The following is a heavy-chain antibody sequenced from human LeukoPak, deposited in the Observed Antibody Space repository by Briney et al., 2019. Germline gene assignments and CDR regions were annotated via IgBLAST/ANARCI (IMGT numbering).Heavy chain of an antibody. D-gene: IGHD3-10*01. CDR3: VKSGGGQFDP. CDR1: GFTFSNYG. CDR2: ISGSGGNT. V-gene: IGHV3-23*01. J-gene: IGHJ5*02. Sequence: GGSLRLSCAASGFTFSNYGMSWVRQAPGKGLEWVSAISGSGGNTYYAGSVKGRFTISRDSSKNTLYLQMNSLRAEDTAVYYCVKSGGGQFDPWGQGTLVTVSS.